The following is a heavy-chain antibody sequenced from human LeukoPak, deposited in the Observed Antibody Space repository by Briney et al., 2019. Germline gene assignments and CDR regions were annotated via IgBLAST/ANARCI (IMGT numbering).Heavy chain of an antibody. V-gene: IGHV3-74*01. J-gene: IGHJ4*02. D-gene: IGHD6-13*01. CDR2: INSDGNII. Sequence: GGSLRLSCAASGFTFSTYLMHWVRQVPGKGLVWVSRINSDGNIITYADSVKGRFTISRDNARNMVYLQMNSLRAEDTAVYYCVAGMGNYWGQGTLVPV. CDR3: VAGMGNY. CDR1: GFTFSTYL.